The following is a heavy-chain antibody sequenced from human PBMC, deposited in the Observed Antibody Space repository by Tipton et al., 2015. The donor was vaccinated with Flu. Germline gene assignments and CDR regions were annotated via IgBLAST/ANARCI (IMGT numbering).Heavy chain of an antibody. CDR3: ARSIAVSGKFDP. CDR1: GASFSNYY. Sequence: TLSLTCIVYGASFSNYYWSWIRQPPGKALEWIGEINHSGSANYNPSLKTRVTISVDASKNQFSLVLSSVTAADTAVYYCARSIAVSGKFDPWGQGTLVTVPS. J-gene: IGHJ5*02. V-gene: IGHV4-34*01. D-gene: IGHD6-19*01. CDR2: INHSGSA.